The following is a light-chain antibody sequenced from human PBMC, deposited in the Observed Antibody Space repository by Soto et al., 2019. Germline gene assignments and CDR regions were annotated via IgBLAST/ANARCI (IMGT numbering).Light chain of an antibody. Sequence: QSDLTQPASVSGSPGQSITISCTGTSSDVGGYNYVSWYQQHPGKAPKLMIYDVSNRPSGVSNRFSGSESGNTASLTISGLQAEDEADYYCSSYTSSSTPHYVFGTGTKVTVL. CDR3: SSYTSSSTPHYV. CDR1: SSDVGGYNY. CDR2: DVS. J-gene: IGLJ1*01. V-gene: IGLV2-14*01.